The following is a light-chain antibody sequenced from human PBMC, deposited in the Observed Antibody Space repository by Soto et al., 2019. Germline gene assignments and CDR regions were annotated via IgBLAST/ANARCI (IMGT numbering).Light chain of an antibody. V-gene: IGKV1-39*01. CDR1: RPVGRY. CDR2: AAS. CDR3: LQNYGEPLT. J-gene: IGKJ1*01. Sequence: DIQMTQSPSSVSASMGDRITITCRASRPVGRYVSWYQQRPGKAPRVLIIAASDLYSGVPSRFSGSGSGTEFTLTISSLQPEDFATYYCLQNYGEPLTFGQGTKVEIK.